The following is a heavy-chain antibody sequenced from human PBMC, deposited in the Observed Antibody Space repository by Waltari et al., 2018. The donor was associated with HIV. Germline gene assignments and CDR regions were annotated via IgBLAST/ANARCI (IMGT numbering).Heavy chain of an antibody. J-gene: IGHJ6*02. Sequence: EEQLVEAGGGGVIKRGESLRLSCVGSGFTFSQYAMNWVRQAPGKGLEWIAYISSESTNIQYADSVKGRFTVSRDNAKESLYLQMNSLRDGDTAVYYCARDTLNFYFGLDVWGQGTTVTVSS. D-gene: IGHD3-9*01. V-gene: IGHV3-48*02. CDR2: ISSESTNI. CDR3: ARDTLNFYFGLDV. CDR1: GFTFSQYA.